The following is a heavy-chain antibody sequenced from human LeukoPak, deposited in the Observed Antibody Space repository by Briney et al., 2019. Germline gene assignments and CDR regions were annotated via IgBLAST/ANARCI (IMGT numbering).Heavy chain of an antibody. CDR2: ISCSGSII. CDR3: ARFMIREVTADNWSDP. V-gene: IGHV3-11*01. Sequence: GGSLRLSCAASGFTFNGFYMTWIRQAPGKGLEWVSYISCSGSIIYYTDSVKGRFTISRDNAKNSLSLQMNSLRAEDTAVYYCARFMIREVTADNWSDPWGQGTLVTVSS. D-gene: IGHD3-10*01. CDR1: GFTFNGFY. J-gene: IGHJ5*02.